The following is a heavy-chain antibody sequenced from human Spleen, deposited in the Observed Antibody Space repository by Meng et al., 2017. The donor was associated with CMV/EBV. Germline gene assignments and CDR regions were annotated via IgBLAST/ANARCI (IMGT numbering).Heavy chain of an antibody. D-gene: IGHD2-2*01. J-gene: IGHJ5*02. CDR3: AKGGRAVSAAIGGWFDP. CDR1: GFIFSSYE. V-gene: IGHV3-23*01. Sequence: GGSLRLSCTASGFIFSSYEMNWVRQTPGKGLEWVSAITGSASSTYYTDSVQGRFTISRDNSKNTLYLEMNSLRAEDTAVYYCAKGGRAVSAAIGGWFDPWGQGTLVTVSS. CDR2: ITGSASST.